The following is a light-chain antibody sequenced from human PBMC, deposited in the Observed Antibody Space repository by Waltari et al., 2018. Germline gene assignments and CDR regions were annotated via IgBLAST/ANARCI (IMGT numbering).Light chain of an antibody. CDR1: SSAVGSYNL. J-gene: IGLJ2*01. CDR3: CSYAGRDTLV. Sequence: QSALTQPASVSGSPGQSITISCTGTSSAVGSYNLVPWYQQFPSKAPKLMIYEVSKRPSGVSNRFSASKSGNTASLTISGLQAEDEADYYCCSYAGRDTLVFGGGTKLTVL. V-gene: IGLV2-23*02. CDR2: EVS.